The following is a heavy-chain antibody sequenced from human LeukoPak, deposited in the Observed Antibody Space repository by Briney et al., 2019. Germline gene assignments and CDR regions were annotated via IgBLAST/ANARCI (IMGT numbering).Heavy chain of an antibody. V-gene: IGHV4-38-2*02. Sequence: PSETLSLTCTVSGYSISSGYDWGWIRQPPGKGLEWIGSIYYRRTTYYNPSLKSRVTISVDKSKNQFSLKLSSVTAADTAVYYCARGVDSSGYYYPSWGQGTLVTVSS. CDR2: IYYRRTT. CDR3: ARGVDSSGYYYPS. D-gene: IGHD3-22*01. CDR1: GYSISSGYD. J-gene: IGHJ4*02.